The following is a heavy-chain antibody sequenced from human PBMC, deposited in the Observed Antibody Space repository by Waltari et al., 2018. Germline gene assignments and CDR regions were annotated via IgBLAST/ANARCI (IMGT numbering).Heavy chain of an antibody. CDR3: ARAPATSTLDY. V-gene: IGHV4-59*11. CDR1: GGSISSHY. Sequence: QVQLQESGPGLVKPSETLSLTCTVSGGSISSHYWSWIRQPPGKGLEWIGYIYYSGSTNYNPSLKSRVTISVDTSKNQFALKLSSVTAADTAVYYCARAPATSTLDYWGQGTLVTVSS. J-gene: IGHJ4*02. CDR2: IYYSGST. D-gene: IGHD1-26*01.